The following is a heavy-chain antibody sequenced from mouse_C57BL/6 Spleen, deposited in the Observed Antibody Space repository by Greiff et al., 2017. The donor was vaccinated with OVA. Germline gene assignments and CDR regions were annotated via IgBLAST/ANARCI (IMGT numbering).Heavy chain of an antibody. CDR3: AREGYYYGSSEYYYAMDY. CDR2: IHPNSGST. Sequence: QVQLQQSGAELVKPGASVKLSCKASGYTFTSYWMHWVKQRPGQGLEWIGMIHPNSGSTNYNEKFKSKATLTVDKSSSTAYMQLSSLTSEDSAVYYCAREGYYYGSSEYYYAMDYWGQGTSVTVSS. D-gene: IGHD1-1*01. V-gene: IGHV1-64*01. J-gene: IGHJ4*01. CDR1: GYTFTSYW.